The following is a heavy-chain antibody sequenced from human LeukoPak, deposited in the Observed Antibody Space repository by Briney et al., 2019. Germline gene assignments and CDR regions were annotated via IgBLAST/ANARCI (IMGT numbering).Heavy chain of an antibody. CDR2: INHSGST. Sequence: PSETLSLTCAVYGGSFSGYYWSWIRPPPGKWLEWIGEINHSGSTNYNPSLKSRVTISVDTSKNQFSLKLSSVTAADTAVYYCARGSTVLLWFGELNNWFDPWGQGTLVTVSS. CDR1: GGSFSGYY. CDR3: ARGSTVLLWFGELNNWFDP. V-gene: IGHV4-34*01. J-gene: IGHJ5*02. D-gene: IGHD3-10*01.